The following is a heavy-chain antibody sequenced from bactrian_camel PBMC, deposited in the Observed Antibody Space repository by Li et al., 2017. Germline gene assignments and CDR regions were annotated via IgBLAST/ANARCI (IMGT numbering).Heavy chain of an antibody. J-gene: IGHJ4*01. V-gene: IGHV3S53*01. D-gene: IGHD1*01. CDR1: GYSVSNNC. Sequence: VQLVESGGGSVQAGGSLRLSCVASGYSVSNNCMAWVRQAPGKEREVVGTIAHDGSTSVPDSMKGRFLISKDSAKNTLYLQMHSLKPEDTAMYYCALAVRNGGCWAGLHTADFPHWGQGTQVTVS. CDR3: ALAVRNGGCWAGLHTADFPH. CDR2: IAHDGST.